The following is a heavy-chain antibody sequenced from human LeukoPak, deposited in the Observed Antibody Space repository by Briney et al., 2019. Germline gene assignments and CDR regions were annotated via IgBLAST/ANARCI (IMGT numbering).Heavy chain of an antibody. J-gene: IGHJ4*02. CDR2: IKQDGSEK. V-gene: IGHV3-7*01. Sequence: GESLRLSCAASGFTFTKYWMTWVRQAPGKGLEWVANIKQDGSEKFYVDSVKGRFTISRDNAKNSLDLQINSLGAEDTAVYYCARGLDCRSTSCYLDNWGQGTLVTVSS. CDR1: GFTFTKYW. CDR3: ARGLDCRSTSCYLDN. D-gene: IGHD2-2*01.